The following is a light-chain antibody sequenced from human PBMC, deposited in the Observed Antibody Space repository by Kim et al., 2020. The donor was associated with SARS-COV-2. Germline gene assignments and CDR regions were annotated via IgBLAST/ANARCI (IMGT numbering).Light chain of an antibody. V-gene: IGLV3-19*01. CDR3: NSRDSSGNHWV. Sequence: GQTVRITCQGDSLRSYYASWYQQKPGQAPVLVIYGKNNRPSGIPDRFSGSSSGNTASLTITGAQAEDEADYYCNSRDSSGNHWVFGGGTKLTVL. CDR1: SLRSYY. J-gene: IGLJ3*02. CDR2: GKN.